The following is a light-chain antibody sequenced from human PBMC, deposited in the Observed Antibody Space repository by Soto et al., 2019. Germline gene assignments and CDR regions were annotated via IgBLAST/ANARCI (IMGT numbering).Light chain of an antibody. Sequence: EIVLTQSPATLSLSPGERATLSCRVSQSVSSSYLAWYQQKPGQAPRLLIYDASNRATGIPARFSGSGSGTDFTLTINNLEPEDFAVYYCQVRTNWSIAFGRGTRLEIK. CDR2: DAS. J-gene: IGKJ5*01. V-gene: IGKV3D-20*02. CDR1: QSVSSSY. CDR3: QVRTNWSIA.